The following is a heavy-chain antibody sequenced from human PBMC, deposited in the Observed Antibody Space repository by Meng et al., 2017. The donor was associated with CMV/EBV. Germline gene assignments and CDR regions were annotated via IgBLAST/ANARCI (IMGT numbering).Heavy chain of an antibody. CDR3: TRGARGFVFRFMEWLSVDY. CDR1: GFPFISFA. D-gene: IGHD3-3*01. CDR2: ISYDGSSK. Sequence: GGPLRPSCAAPGFPFISFAMHWVRQAPAKGLEWVAVISYDGSSKYYAGSEKGRFTISRDNSRSTLYLQMNCLKPVDTAVYCCTRGARGFVFRFMEWLSVDYWGQGTLVTVSS. V-gene: IGHV3-30*04. J-gene: IGHJ4*02.